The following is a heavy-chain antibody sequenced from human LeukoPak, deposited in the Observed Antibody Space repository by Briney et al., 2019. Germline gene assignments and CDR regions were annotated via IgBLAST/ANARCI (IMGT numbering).Heavy chain of an antibody. CDR1: GFTFSSYG. Sequence: GRSLRLSCAASGFTFSSYGMHWVRQAPGKGLEWVAVISYDGSNKYYADSVKGRFTISRDNSKNTLYLQMNSLRAEDTAVYYCANTVSNYGGAFDIWGQGTMVTVPS. CDR2: ISYDGSNK. D-gene: IGHD4-23*01. J-gene: IGHJ3*02. CDR3: ANTVSNYGGAFDI. V-gene: IGHV3-30*18.